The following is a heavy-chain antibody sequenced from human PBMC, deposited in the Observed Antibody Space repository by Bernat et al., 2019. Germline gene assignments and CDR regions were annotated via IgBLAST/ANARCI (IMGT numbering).Heavy chain of an antibody. Sequence: QVQLVQSGAEVKKPGASVKVSCKASGYTFTSYYMHWVRQAPGQGLEWMGIINPSGGSTSYAQKFQGRVTMTRDTSTSTVYMELSSLRSEDTAVYYCARDQGQGATWYYFDYWGQGTLVTVSS. CDR1: GYTFTSYY. V-gene: IGHV1-46*01. J-gene: IGHJ4*02. D-gene: IGHD1-26*01. CDR2: INPSGGST. CDR3: ARDQGQGATWYYFDY.